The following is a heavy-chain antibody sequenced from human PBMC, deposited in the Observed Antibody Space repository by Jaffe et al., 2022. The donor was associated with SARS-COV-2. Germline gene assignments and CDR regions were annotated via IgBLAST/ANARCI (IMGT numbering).Heavy chain of an antibody. Sequence: EVQLVESGGGLVQPGGSLRLSCAASGFTFSSYWMSWVRQAPGKGLEWVANIKQDGSEKYYVDSVKGRFTISRDNAKNSLYLQMNSLRAEDTAVYYCARDREWFGEPPQLDVWGQGTTVTVSS. J-gene: IGHJ6*02. CDR2: IKQDGSEK. V-gene: IGHV3-7*03. D-gene: IGHD3-10*01. CDR1: GFTFSSYW. CDR3: ARDREWFGEPPQLDV.